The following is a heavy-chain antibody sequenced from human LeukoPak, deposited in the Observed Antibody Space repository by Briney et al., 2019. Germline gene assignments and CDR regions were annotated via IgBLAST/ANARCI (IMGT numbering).Heavy chain of an antibody. CDR1: GFTFSNYA. J-gene: IGHJ4*02. CDR3: AIDQTGDGFNSI. CDR2: IAGSGGWT. D-gene: IGHD5-24*01. Sequence: GGSLRLSCAASGFTFSNYAMSWARQAPGKGLEWVSTIAGSGGWTYYAASVEGRFTVSRDNSKSTLYLQMNSLRAEDTAVYYCAIDQTGDGFNSIWGQGTLDTVSS. V-gene: IGHV3-23*01.